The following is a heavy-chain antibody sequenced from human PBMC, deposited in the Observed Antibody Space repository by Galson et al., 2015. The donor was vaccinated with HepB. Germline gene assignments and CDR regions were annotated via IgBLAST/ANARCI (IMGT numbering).Heavy chain of an antibody. D-gene: IGHD6-19*01. V-gene: IGHV3-11*06. CDR3: ARVRRGQWLVLGQFDC. CDR2: ISSSSSYT. J-gene: IGHJ4*02. CDR1: GFTFSDYY. Sequence: SLRLSCAASGFTFSDYYMSWIRQAPGKGLEWVSYISSSSSYTNYADSVKGRFTISRDNAKNSLYLQMNSLRAEDTAVYYCARVRRGQWLVLGQFDCWGQGTLVTVSS.